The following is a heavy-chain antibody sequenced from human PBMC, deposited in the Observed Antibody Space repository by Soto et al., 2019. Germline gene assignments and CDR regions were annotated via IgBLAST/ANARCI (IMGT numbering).Heavy chain of an antibody. J-gene: IGHJ4*02. V-gene: IGHV3-15*01. CDR2: IKSKTDGGTT. D-gene: IGHD3-3*01. CDR3: TTDLWNFWSGYLLYDY. Sequence: GGSLRLSCAASGFTFSNAWMSWVRQAPGKGLEWVGRIKSKTDGGTTDYAAPVKGRFTISRDDSKNTLYLQMNSLKTEDTAVYYCTTDLWNFWSGYLLYDYWGQGTLVTVSS. CDR1: GFTFSNAW.